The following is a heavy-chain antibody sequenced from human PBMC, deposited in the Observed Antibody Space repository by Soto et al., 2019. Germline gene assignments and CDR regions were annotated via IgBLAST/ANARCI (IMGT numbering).Heavy chain of an antibody. J-gene: IGHJ4*02. D-gene: IGHD4-17*01. Sequence: ESGGGVVQPGRSLRLSCAASGFTFSSYAMHWVRQAPGKGLEWVAVISYDGSNKYYADSVKGRFTISRDNSKNTLYLQMNSLRAEDTAVYYCAGDYGDYFFDYWGQGTLVTVSS. V-gene: IGHV3-30-3*01. CDR2: ISYDGSNK. CDR1: GFTFSSYA. CDR3: AGDYGDYFFDY.